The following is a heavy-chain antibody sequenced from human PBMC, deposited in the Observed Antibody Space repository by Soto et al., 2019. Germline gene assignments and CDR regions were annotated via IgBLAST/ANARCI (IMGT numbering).Heavy chain of an antibody. V-gene: IGHV4-61*03. CDR2: IDYGGDT. J-gene: IGHJ4*02. Sequence: SETLSLTCSVSGNVVNGGRSYWNWIRQPPGKGLEWIAYIDYGGDTKYNPSLESRVTISVDTSKNHFSLKLSSVTAADTAVYYCARAWGIAAAGVSPYYFDYWGQGTLVTVSS. CDR1: GNVVNGGRSY. CDR3: ARAWGIAAAGVSPYYFDY. D-gene: IGHD6-13*01.